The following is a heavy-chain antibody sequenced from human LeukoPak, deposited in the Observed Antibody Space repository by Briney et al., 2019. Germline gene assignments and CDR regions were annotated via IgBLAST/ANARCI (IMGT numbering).Heavy chain of an antibody. CDR1: GGTFSSYA. V-gene: IGHV1-69*13. Sequence: SVKVSCKASGGTFSSYAISWVRQAPGQGLEWMGGIIPIFGTANYAQEFQGRVTITAVESMSTAYMELSSLRSEDTAVYYCARGWLAETTVVTPYNYWGQGTLVTVSS. D-gene: IGHD4-23*01. CDR2: IIPIFGTA. CDR3: ARGWLAETTVVTPYNY. J-gene: IGHJ4*02.